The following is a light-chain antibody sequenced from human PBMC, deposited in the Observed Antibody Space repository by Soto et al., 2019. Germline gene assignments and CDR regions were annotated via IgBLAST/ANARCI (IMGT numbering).Light chain of an antibody. V-gene: IGKV1-6*02. Sequence: IQMTQSPSSLSASVGDRVTMTCRASQGIRKDLAWYQQKPGKAPKLLIYATSSLQSGVPSRFSGSGSGRDFTLTISSLQPEDFATYYCLQDYNYPRTFGQGTKVDIK. CDR3: LQDYNYPRT. CDR2: ATS. CDR1: QGIRKD. J-gene: IGKJ1*01.